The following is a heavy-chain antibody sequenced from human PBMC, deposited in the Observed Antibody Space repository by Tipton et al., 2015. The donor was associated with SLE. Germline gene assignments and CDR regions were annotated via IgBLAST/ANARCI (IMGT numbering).Heavy chain of an antibody. J-gene: IGHJ4*02. CDR3: VRGGFGSGLDC. D-gene: IGHD3-10*01. Sequence: SLRLSCAASGFTFSSHWMHWVRQAPGKGLVWVSQINVDGSATTYADSVKGRFTPSRDNANNAVYLQMNSLRGEDTAVYYCVRGGFGSGLDCWGQGTLVTVSP. V-gene: IGHV3-74*01. CDR2: INVDGSAT. CDR1: GFTFSSHW.